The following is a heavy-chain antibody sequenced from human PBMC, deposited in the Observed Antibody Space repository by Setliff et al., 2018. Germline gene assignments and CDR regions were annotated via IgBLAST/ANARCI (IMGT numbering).Heavy chain of an antibody. Sequence: LSLTCTVSDASISSGFYYWSWIRQPAGKGLEWIGRIHSSGDTKYNPSLKTRVTIAVDTSKNQFSLKLNSATAADTAVYYCARATVGLATIIYFDSWGPGTLVTVSS. V-gene: IGHV4-61*02. CDR2: IHSSGDT. CDR3: ARATVGLATIIYFDS. D-gene: IGHD4-4*01. J-gene: IGHJ4*02. CDR1: DASISSGFYY.